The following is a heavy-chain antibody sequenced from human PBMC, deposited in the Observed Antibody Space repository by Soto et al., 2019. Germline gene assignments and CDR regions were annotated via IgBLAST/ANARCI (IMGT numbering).Heavy chain of an antibody. CDR3: AREIDETSYDYIWGSYRPNWFDQ. D-gene: IGHD3-16*02. CDR2: ISAYNGNT. CDR1: GYTFTSYG. Sequence: GASVKVSCKASGYTFTSYGISWVRQAPGQGLEWMGWISAYNGNTNYAQKLQGRVTMTTDTSTSTAYMELRSLRSDDTAVYYCAREIDETSYDYIWGSYRPNWFDQWGQGTMVTAPQ. V-gene: IGHV1-18*01. J-gene: IGHJ5*02.